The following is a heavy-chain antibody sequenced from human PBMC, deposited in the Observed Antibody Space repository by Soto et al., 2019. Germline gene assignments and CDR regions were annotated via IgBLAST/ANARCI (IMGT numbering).Heavy chain of an antibody. D-gene: IGHD2-2*01. CDR2: IDPSDSYT. J-gene: IGHJ6*02. CDR3: ARSRVVPATDYYYYGMQA. V-gene: IGHV5-10-1*01. CDR1: GYSFTSYW. Sequence: GESLKISCKGSGYSFTSYWISWVRQMPGKGLEWMGRIDPSDSYTNYSPSFQGHVTVSADKSISTAYLQWSSLKASDTAMYYCARSRVVPATDYYYYGMQAWGQGTTVTVSS.